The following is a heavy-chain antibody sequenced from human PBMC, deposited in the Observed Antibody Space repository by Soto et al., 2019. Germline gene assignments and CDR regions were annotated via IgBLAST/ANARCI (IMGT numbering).Heavy chain of an antibody. J-gene: IGHJ3*02. V-gene: IGHV3-23*01. D-gene: IGHD1-7*01. CDR3: AKCMQAYWNYDAHHI. CDR2: ITATGGNT. Sequence: EVKLLESGGGLVQPGGSLRLSCAASGFTFSTYSMTWVRQAPGKGLEWVAHITATGGNTYYADSVRGRFTISRDTSGNTLYLQMNSLRAEDTALYYCAKCMQAYWNYDAHHIWGQGTMFTVSS. CDR1: GFTFSTYS.